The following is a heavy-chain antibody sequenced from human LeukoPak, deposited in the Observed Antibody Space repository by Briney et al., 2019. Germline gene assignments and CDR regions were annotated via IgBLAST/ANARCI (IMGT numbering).Heavy chain of an antibody. CDR3: ARGRATVTTHWFDP. CDR2: MNPNSGNT. Sequence: ASVKVSCQASGYTFTSYDINWVRQATGQGLEWMGWMNPNSGNTGYAQKFQGRVTITRDTSISTAYMELSSLTSEDTAVYYCARGRATVTTHWFDPWGQGNLVTVSS. D-gene: IGHD4-11*01. CDR1: GYTFTSYD. V-gene: IGHV1-8*03. J-gene: IGHJ5*02.